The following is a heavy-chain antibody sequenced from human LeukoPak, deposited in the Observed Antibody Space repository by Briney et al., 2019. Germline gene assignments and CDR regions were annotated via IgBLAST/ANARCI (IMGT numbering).Heavy chain of an antibody. V-gene: IGHV3-7*01. J-gene: IGHJ4*02. CDR2: IKQDGIET. CDR1: GFTFSSYY. CDR3: ARDPRGSEYSHFDC. Sequence: GGSLRLSCAASGFTFSSYYMSWVRQAPGKGLEWVANIKQDGIETHYVDSVKGRFTISRDNATTSLYLQMNSLRAEDTAVYYCARDPRGSEYSHFDCWGQGTLVTVSS. D-gene: IGHD3-10*01.